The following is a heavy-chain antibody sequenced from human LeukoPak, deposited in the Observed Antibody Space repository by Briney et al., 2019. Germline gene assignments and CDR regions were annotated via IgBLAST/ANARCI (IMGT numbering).Heavy chain of an antibody. CDR3: AGSIWFGEFNAEVVFDY. Sequence: SVKVSCKASGGTFSSYAISWVRQAPGQGLEWMGGIIPIFGTANYAQKFQGRVTITTDESTSTAYMELSSLRSEDTAVYYCAGSIWFGEFNAEVVFDYWGQGTLITVSS. CDR2: IIPIFGTA. CDR1: GGTFSSYA. D-gene: IGHD3-10*01. J-gene: IGHJ4*02. V-gene: IGHV1-69*05.